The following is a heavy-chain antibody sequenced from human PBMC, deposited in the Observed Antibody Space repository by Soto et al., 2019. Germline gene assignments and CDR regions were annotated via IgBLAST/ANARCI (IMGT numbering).Heavy chain of an antibody. CDR2: IYYSGST. CDR1: GASISSGGHY. J-gene: IGHJ4*02. Sequence: PSETLSLTCSVYGASISSGGHYWTWIRQHPGKGPEWIGYIYYSGSTHYNPSLKSRVTISVDTSKNQFSLRLGSVTAADTAVYYCATESSTWYPLDYWGQGTLVTVSS. D-gene: IGHD6-13*01. CDR3: ATESSTWYPLDY. V-gene: IGHV4-31*03.